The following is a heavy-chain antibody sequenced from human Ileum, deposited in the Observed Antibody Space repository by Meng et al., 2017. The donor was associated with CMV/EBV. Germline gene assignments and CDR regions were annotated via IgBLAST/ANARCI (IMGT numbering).Heavy chain of an antibody. CDR1: GYTFTNYY. V-gene: IGHV1-46*01. J-gene: IGHJ4*02. Sequence: KASGYTFTNYYVHWVRQAPGQGLDWMGMIRLSDGGTSYAKNFQGRVTMTRDTSTSTVYMELSSLRSEDTAVYYCARGSASDRSGNGDYWGQGTLVTVSS. D-gene: IGHD3-22*01. CDR3: ARGSASDRSGNGDY. CDR2: IRLSDGGT.